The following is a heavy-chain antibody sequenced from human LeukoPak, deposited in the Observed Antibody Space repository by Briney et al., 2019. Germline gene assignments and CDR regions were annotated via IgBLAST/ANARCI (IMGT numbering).Heavy chain of an antibody. CDR3: AKTTDYYDSSGYPDY. D-gene: IGHD3-22*01. J-gene: IGHJ4*02. CDR1: GFTFSSYG. V-gene: IGHV3-30*18. Sequence: GGSLRLSCAASGFTFSSYGMHWVRQAPGKGLEWVAVISYDGSNKYYADSVKGRFTISRDNSKNTLYLQMNSLRAEDTAVYYCAKTTDYYDSSGYPDYWGQGTLVTVSS. CDR2: ISYDGSNK.